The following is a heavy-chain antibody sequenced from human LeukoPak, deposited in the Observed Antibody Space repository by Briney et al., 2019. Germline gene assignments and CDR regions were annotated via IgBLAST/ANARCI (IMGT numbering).Heavy chain of an antibody. D-gene: IGHD3-3*01. Sequence: ASVKVSCKASRNTFTNYYMHWVRQAPGQGLEWMGIVNPGGGSTSYAQKFQGRVTMTRDTSSSTVYMELSSLTSEDTAVYYCARAPVLRFLEWLSQDYFDYWGQGTLVTVSS. CDR2: VNPGGGST. CDR1: RNTFTNYY. CDR3: ARAPVLRFLEWLSQDYFDY. J-gene: IGHJ4*02. V-gene: IGHV1-46*01.